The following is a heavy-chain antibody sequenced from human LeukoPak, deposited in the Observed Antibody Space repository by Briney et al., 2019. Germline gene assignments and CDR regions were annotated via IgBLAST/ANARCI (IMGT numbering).Heavy chain of an antibody. D-gene: IGHD3-3*01. CDR3: ARIGSYDFWSGSKVYFDY. Sequence: SETLSLTCTVSGGSISRSSYYWGWIRQPPGKGLEWIGSIYYSGSTYYNPSLKSRVTISVDTSKNQFSLKLSSVTAADTAVYYCARIGSYDFWSGSKVYFDYWGQGTLVTVSS. CDR2: IYYSGST. J-gene: IGHJ4*02. V-gene: IGHV4-39*07. CDR1: GGSISRSSYY.